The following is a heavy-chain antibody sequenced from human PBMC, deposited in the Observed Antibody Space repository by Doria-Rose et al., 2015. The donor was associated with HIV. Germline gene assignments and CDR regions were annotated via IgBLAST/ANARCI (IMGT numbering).Heavy chain of an antibody. CDR3: ARSGTNRGFDQ. V-gene: IGHV1-18*01. CDR1: GYTFTSYN. D-gene: IGHD1-26*01. Sequence: QVQLVQSGAEVQKPGASVKVSCKASGYTFTSYNLNWIRQAPGQGLEWMRWISTYNGNTHYVQNFQGGVTMTRDTSTSTVYLELRSLRPDDTAMYYCARSGTNRGFDQWGQGTLVTVSS. CDR2: ISTYNGNT. J-gene: IGHJ4*02.